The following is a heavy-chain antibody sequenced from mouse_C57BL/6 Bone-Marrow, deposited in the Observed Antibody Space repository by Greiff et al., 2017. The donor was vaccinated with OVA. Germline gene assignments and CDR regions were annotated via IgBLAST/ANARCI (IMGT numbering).Heavy chain of an antibody. Sequence: QVHVKQPGAELVKPGASVKLSCKASGYTFTSYWMHWVKQRPGQGLEWIGMIHPNSGSTNYNEKFKSKATLTVDKSSSTAYMQLSSLTSEDSAVYYCARYPVVATRFDYWGQGTTLTVSS. CDR2: IHPNSGST. CDR3: ARYPVVATRFDY. D-gene: IGHD1-1*01. CDR1: GYTFTSYW. V-gene: IGHV1-64*01. J-gene: IGHJ2*01.